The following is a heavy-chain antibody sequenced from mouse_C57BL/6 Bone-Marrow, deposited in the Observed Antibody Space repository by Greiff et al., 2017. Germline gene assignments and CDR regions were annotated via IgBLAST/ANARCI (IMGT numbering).Heavy chain of an antibody. D-gene: IGHD2-4*01. CDR3: TTFYYDYDGPPYWYFDV. CDR1: GFNIKDDY. Sequence: EVQLQQSGAELVRPGASVKLSCTASGFNIKDDYMHWVKQRPEQGLEWIGWIDPENGDTESASKFQGKATITADTSSNTAYLQLSSLTSEDTAVYYCTTFYYDYDGPPYWYFDVWGTGTTVTVSS. J-gene: IGHJ1*03. V-gene: IGHV14-4*01. CDR2: IDPENGDT.